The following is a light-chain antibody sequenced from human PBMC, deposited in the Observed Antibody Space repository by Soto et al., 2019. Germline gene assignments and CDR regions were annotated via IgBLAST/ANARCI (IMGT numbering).Light chain of an antibody. CDR1: SSNIGAGYD. J-gene: IGLJ3*02. CDR3: QSYDNSLGWV. Sequence: QSVLTQPPSVSGAPGQRVTISCTGSSSNIGAGYDVHWYQHLPGAAPKLFISGNNNRPSGVPARFSGSKSVTSVSLAITGLQAEDEADYYCQSYDNSLGWVFGGGTKLTVL. CDR2: GNN. V-gene: IGLV1-40*01.